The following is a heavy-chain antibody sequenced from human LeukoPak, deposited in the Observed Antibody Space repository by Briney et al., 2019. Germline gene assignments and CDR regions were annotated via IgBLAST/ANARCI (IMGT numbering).Heavy chain of an antibody. CDR2: INHSGST. Sequence: SETLSLTCAVYGGSFSGYYWSWIRQPPGKGLEWIGEINHSGSTNYNPSLKSRVTISVDTSKNQFSLKLSSVTAADTAVYYCARSIGYSYGGGDYWGQGTLVTVSS. V-gene: IGHV4-34*01. CDR1: GGSFSGYY. CDR3: ARSIGYSYGGGDY. D-gene: IGHD5-18*01. J-gene: IGHJ4*02.